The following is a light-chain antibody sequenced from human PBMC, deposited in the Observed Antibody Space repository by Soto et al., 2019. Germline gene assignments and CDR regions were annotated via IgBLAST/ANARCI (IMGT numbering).Light chain of an antibody. CDR2: EVT. CDR3: SSFTSTSTRL. J-gene: IGLJ1*01. CDR1: SSDIGSYDY. V-gene: IGLV2-14*01. Sequence: QSVLTQPASVSGSPGQSITISCTGTSSDIGSYDYVSWYQQHPGKAPNLIIYEVTDRPSGVSNRFSGSKSGNTASLTISGLQAEDEAEYYCSSFTSTSTRLFGSGTKVTVL.